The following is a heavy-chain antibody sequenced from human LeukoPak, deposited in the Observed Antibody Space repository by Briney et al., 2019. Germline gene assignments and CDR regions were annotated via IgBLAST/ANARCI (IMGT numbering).Heavy chain of an antibody. CDR2: IIPIFGTA. D-gene: IGHD3-3*01. J-gene: IGHJ3*02. Sequence: SVKVSCKASGGTFSSYAISWVRQAPGQGLEWMGGIIPIFGTANYAQKFQGRVTITTDEFTSTAYMELSSLRSEDTAVYYCASSVGARDFWSGSLKDAFDIWGQGTMVTVSS. CDR3: ASSVGARDFWSGSLKDAFDI. V-gene: IGHV1-69*05. CDR1: GGTFSSYA.